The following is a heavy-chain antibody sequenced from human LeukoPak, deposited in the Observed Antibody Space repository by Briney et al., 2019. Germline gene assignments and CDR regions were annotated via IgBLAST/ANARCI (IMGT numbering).Heavy chain of an antibody. CDR3: ARTHDYGDYYFDY. Sequence: SVKFSCKASGGTFSNYAISWVRQAPRQGLEWMGRIIPILGITNYAQKFQGRVTITADKSTSTAYMELNSLRSEDTAIYYCARTHDYGDYYFDYWGQGTLVTVSS. CDR1: GGTFSNYA. CDR2: IIPILGIT. J-gene: IGHJ4*02. D-gene: IGHD4-17*01. V-gene: IGHV1-69*04.